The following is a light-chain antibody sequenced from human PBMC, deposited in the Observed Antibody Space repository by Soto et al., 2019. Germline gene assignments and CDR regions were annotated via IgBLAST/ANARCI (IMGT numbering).Light chain of an antibody. CDR3: SSYTSSSTYV. Sequence: QPVLTQPASVSGSPGQSITISCTGTSSDVGGYNYVSWYQQHPGKAPKLMIYEVTNRPSGVSNRFSGSKSGSTASLTISGLQADDEADYYCSSYTSSSTYVFGTGTKLTVL. J-gene: IGLJ1*01. CDR2: EVT. CDR1: SSDVGGYNY. V-gene: IGLV2-14*01.